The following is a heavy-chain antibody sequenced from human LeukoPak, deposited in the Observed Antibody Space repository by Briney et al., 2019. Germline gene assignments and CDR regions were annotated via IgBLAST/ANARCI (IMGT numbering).Heavy chain of an antibody. Sequence: SGPTPVKPTQTLTLNCTFSGFSLRTSGVGVVWIRQPPGKALEWLGFIYWDGDKRYSPPLRSRLTITKDTSENQVVLTMTNMDPVDTATYYCAHRGDSSYYAYWGQGTLVTVSS. CDR1: GFSLRTSGVG. J-gene: IGHJ4*02. CDR3: AHRGDSSYYAY. V-gene: IGHV2-5*02. D-gene: IGHD6-13*01. CDR2: IYWDGDK.